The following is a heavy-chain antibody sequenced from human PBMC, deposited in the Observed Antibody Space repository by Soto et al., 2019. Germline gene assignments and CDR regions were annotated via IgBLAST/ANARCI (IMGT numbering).Heavy chain of an antibody. V-gene: IGHV3-66*01. CDR1: GFTVSSNY. CDR2: IYSGGSI. J-gene: IGHJ3*02. D-gene: IGHD2-15*01. Sequence: EVQLVESGGGLVQPGGSLRLSCAASGFTVSSNYMSWVRQAPGKGPEWVSVIYSGGSIYYGDSVKGRFTIARDNSKNTLYLQMNNVRAEDTAVYFCARDLCRGGSCYGAFDIWGQGTMVTVSS. CDR3: ARDLCRGGSCYGAFDI.